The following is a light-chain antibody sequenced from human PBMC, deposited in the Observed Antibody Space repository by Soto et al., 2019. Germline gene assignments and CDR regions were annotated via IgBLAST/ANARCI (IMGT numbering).Light chain of an antibody. CDR3: QQYNSYSVT. Sequence: DIQMTQSPSTLSASVGDRVTITCLASQSISSWLDWYQQKPGKAPKLLIYKASSLESGVPSRFSGSVYGTEFTLTISSLQPDDLAADYCQQYNSYSVTVGQGTRMDIK. CDR2: KAS. V-gene: IGKV1-5*03. J-gene: IGKJ5*01. CDR1: QSISSW.